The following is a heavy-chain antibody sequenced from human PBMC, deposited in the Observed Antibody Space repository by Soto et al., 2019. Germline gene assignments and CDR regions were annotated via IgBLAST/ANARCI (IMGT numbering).Heavy chain of an antibody. D-gene: IGHD3-22*01. CDR2: IYYSGST. V-gene: IGHV4-61*01. Sequence: QVQLQESGPGLMKPSETLSLTCTVSGGSVSSGSYYWSWIRQPPGKGLEWIGYIYYSGSTSYNPSLKSRVTISVDTSKNQFSLKLSSVTAADTAVYYCAREGKNVLVFTEKNAFDIWGQGTMVTVSS. CDR1: GGSVSSGSYY. J-gene: IGHJ3*02. CDR3: AREGKNVLVFTEKNAFDI.